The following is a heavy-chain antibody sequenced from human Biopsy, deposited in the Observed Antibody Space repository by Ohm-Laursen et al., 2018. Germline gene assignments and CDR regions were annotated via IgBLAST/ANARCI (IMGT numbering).Heavy chain of an antibody. V-gene: IGHV1-2*02. D-gene: IGHD2-8*01. CDR3: ARDPLNGHKHFDY. CDR1: SYTFTDYN. CDR2: IHCKTGAT. J-gene: IGHJ4*02. Sequence: SVTVSCKASSYTFTDYNIHWMRQAPGQGLEWLGYIHCKTGATNYAQKFQGTVTMTRDTSISTAYLALGSLRSADTAIYYCARDPLNGHKHFDYWGQGSLVTVSS.